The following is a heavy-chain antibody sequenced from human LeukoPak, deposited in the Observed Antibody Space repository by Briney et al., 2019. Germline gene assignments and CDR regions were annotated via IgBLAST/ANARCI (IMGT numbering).Heavy chain of an antibody. D-gene: IGHD6-19*01. Sequence: ASVKVSCKASGGTFSSYAISWVRQAPGQGLEWMGIINPSGGSTSYAQKFQGRVTMTRDMSTSTVYMELSSLRSEDTAVYYCARAVVREGTFDYWGQGTLVTVSS. V-gene: IGHV1-46*01. CDR2: INPSGGST. CDR1: GGTFSSYA. CDR3: ARAVVREGTFDY. J-gene: IGHJ4*02.